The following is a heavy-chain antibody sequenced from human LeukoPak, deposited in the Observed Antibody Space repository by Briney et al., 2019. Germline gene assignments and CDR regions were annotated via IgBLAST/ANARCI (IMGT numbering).Heavy chain of an antibody. D-gene: IGHD3-10*01. V-gene: IGHV3-48*01. CDR3: AKGLGAYYGSGSYYKGHRLVLDY. J-gene: IGHJ4*02. CDR2: ISSSSSTI. Sequence: GGSLRLSCAASGFTFSSYSMNWVRQAPGKGLEWVSYISSSSSTIYYADSVKGRFTISRDNAKNSLYMQMTSLRAEDTAVYYCAKGLGAYYGSGSYYKGHRLVLDYWGQGTLLTVSS. CDR1: GFTFSSYS.